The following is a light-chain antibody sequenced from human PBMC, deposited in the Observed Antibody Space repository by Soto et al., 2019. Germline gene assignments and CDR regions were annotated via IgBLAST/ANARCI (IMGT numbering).Light chain of an antibody. V-gene: IGLV1-47*01. CDR3: AAWADSLSGVV. Sequence: QSVLTQPPSASGTPGQRVTISCSGSSSKIGRNYVFWYQHLPGTAPNLLIYRNNQRPSRVPDRFSGSKSGTSASQASSGLRSEDETDYYCAAWADSLSGVVFGGGTKLTVL. CDR1: SSKIGRNY. J-gene: IGLJ2*01. CDR2: RNN.